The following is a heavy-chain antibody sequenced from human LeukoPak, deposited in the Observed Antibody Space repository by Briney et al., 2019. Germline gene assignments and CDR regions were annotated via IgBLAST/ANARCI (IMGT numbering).Heavy chain of an antibody. CDR3: ARATLYQQLGPLDAFDI. J-gene: IGHJ3*02. CDR2: IYYTGTT. D-gene: IGHD6-13*01. V-gene: IGHV4-59*12. CDR1: GGSINSYY. Sequence: SETLSLTCSVSGGSINSYYWTWIRQPPGKGLEWIGYIYYTGTTNYNPSLESRATMSVDTSKNQFSLKLSSVTAADTAVYYCARATLYQQLGPLDAFDIWGQGTMVTVSS.